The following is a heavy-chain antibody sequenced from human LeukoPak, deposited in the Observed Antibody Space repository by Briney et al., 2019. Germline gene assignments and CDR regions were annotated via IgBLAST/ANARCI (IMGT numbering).Heavy chain of an antibody. V-gene: IGHV1-2*06. CDR1: GYTFTGYY. CDR2: INPNSGGT. Sequence: GASVKVSCKASGYTFTGYYMHWVRQAPGQGLEWMGRINPNSGGTNYAQKFQGRVTMTRDTSISTAYMELSRLRSDDTAVYYCARGLHSSGFYMDVWGKGTTVTVSS. J-gene: IGHJ6*03. CDR3: ARGLHSSGFYMDV. D-gene: IGHD6-19*01.